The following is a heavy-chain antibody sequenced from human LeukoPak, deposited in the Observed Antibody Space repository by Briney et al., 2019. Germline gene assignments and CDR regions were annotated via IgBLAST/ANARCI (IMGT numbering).Heavy chain of an antibody. J-gene: IGHJ4*02. CDR3: ARAGYYATSGPDY. CDR1: GNTFTAYY. D-gene: IGHD3-22*01. CDR2: INPNSGGT. V-gene: IGHV1-2*02. Sequence: GASVKVSCKASGNTFTAYYMYWVGQAPGQGLEWMGWINPNSGGTKSAQKFQGRVTMTRDTSISTAYMELSRLISDDTAVYYCARAGYYATSGPDYWGQGTLVTVSS.